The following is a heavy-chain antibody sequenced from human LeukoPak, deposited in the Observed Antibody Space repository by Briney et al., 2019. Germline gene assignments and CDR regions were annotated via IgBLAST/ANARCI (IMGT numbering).Heavy chain of an antibody. CDR3: ARDHNYAFDN. CDR2: IGISSGNT. CDR1: GFTFSDYS. J-gene: IGHJ4*02. D-gene: IGHD1-1*01. V-gene: IGHV3-48*04. Sequence: GGSLRLSCAASGFTFSDYSITWVRQAPGKGLEWISYIGISSGNTKYADSVKGRFTISGDNAKNSLYLQMNSLRVEDTAVYYCARDHNYAFDNWGQGTLVTVSS.